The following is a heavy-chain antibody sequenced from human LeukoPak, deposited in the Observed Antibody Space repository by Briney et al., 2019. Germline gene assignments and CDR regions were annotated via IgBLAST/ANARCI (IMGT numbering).Heavy chain of an antibody. CDR3: ARGRSRYCSSTSCYTDDYYYYYMDV. D-gene: IGHD2-2*02. V-gene: IGHV4-34*01. J-gene: IGHJ6*03. Sequence: SETLSLTCAVYGGSFSGYYWSWIRQPPGKGLEWIGEINHSGSTNYNPSLKSRVTISVDTSKNQFSLKLSSVTAADTAVYYCARGRSRYCSSTSCYTDDYYYYYMDVWGKGTTVTVSS. CDR2: INHSGST. CDR1: GGSFSGYY.